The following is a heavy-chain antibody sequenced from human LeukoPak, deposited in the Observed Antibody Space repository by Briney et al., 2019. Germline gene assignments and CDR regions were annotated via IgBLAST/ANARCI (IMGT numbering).Heavy chain of an antibody. Sequence: GGSLRLSCAASGFTFDDYTMHWVRQAPGKGLEWVSLISWDGGSTYYADSVKGRFTVSRDNSKNSLYLQMNSLRTEDTAFYYCAKDTAGGGSSWNGFFQHWGQGTLVTVSS. V-gene: IGHV3-43*01. D-gene: IGHD6-13*01. J-gene: IGHJ1*01. CDR3: AKDTAGGGSSWNGFFQH. CDR2: ISWDGGST. CDR1: GFTFDDYT.